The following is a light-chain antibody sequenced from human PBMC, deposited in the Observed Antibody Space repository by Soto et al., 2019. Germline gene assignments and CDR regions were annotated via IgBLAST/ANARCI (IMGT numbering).Light chain of an antibody. J-gene: IGKJ4*01. CDR3: QQAATFPHI. Sequence: DIQMTQSPSSVSAFVGDSVTITCRASQGITSWLAWYQQKPGKAPELLIYAASSLQSGVPSRFSGCGSGTDCTLSISSVQPEDSATYYCQQAATFPHIFGGGTKVEIK. V-gene: IGKV1-12*01. CDR2: AAS. CDR1: QGITSW.